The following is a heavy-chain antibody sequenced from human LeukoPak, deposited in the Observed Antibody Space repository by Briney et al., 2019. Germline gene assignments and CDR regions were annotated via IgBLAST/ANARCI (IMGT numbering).Heavy chain of an antibody. Sequence: GGSLRLSCAASGFTFSSYGMHWVRQAPGKGLEWVAFIRYDGSNKYYADSVKGRFTISRDNSKNTLYLQMNSLRAEDTAVYYCAKDLLAAGPSVQYSDYWGQGTLVTVSS. J-gene: IGHJ4*02. CDR2: IRYDGSNK. D-gene: IGHD6-6*01. CDR1: GFTFSSYG. CDR3: AKDLLAAGPSVQYSDY. V-gene: IGHV3-30*02.